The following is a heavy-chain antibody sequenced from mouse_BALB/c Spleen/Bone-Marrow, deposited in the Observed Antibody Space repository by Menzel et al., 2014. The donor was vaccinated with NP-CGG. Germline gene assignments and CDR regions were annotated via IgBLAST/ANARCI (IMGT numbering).Heavy chain of an antibody. CDR2: INPGSGGT. CDR3: AREMTFYAMDY. V-gene: IGHV1-54*01. Sequence: VQLQQSGDELVRPGTSANLSCKASGYAFTNYLIEWVKQRPGQGLEWIGVINPGSGGTNYNEKFKGKATLTADKSSSTAYMQLSSLTSDDSAVYFCAREMTFYAMDYWGQGTSVTFSS. CDR1: GYAFTNYL. J-gene: IGHJ4*01.